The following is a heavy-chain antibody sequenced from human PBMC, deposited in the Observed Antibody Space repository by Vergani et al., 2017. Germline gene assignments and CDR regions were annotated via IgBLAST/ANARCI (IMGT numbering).Heavy chain of an antibody. CDR1: GFTFSDFS. Sequence: VQLVESGGGLVKPGGSLRLSCAASGFTFSDFSMSWVRQAPGKGLEWVSTISSDGGSTYYADSVKGRFTISRDNSKNTLSLQMNSLTAEDTAIYYCAGXQGTSAYYYGGFDYWGQGILVTVSS. J-gene: IGHJ4*02. CDR2: ISSDGGST. CDR3: AGXQGTSAYYYGGFDY. D-gene: IGHD3-22*01. V-gene: IGHV3-23*04.